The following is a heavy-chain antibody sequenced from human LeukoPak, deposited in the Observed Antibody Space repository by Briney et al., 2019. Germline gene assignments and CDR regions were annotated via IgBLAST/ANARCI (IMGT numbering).Heavy chain of an antibody. CDR1: GYTFTDYY. CDR2: INPNSGGT. J-gene: IGHJ6*03. Sequence: ASVKVSCKASGYTFTDYYIYWVRQAPGQGLEWMGWINPNSGGTNYAQKFQGRVTMTRDTSTSTVYMELSSLRSEDTAVYYCARDTGSSWYGGRFEYFYYMDVWGKGTTVTISS. V-gene: IGHV1-2*02. CDR3: ARDTGSSWYGGRFEYFYYMDV. D-gene: IGHD6-13*01.